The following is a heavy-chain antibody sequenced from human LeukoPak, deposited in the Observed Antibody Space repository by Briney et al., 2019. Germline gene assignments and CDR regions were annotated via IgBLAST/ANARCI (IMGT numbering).Heavy chain of an antibody. D-gene: IGHD7-27*01. CDR3: ARSGENWAIDY. V-gene: IGHV4-39*07. Sequence: SETLSLTCTVSGGSISSSSYYWGWIRQPPGKGLEWIGSIYYSGSTYYNPSLKSRVTISVDTSKNQFSLKLSSVTAADTAVYYCARSGENWAIDYWGQGTLVTVSS. J-gene: IGHJ4*02. CDR1: GGSISSSSYY. CDR2: IYYSGST.